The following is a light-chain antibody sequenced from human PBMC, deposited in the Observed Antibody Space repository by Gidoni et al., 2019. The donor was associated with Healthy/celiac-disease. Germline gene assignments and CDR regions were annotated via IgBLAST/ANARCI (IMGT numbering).Light chain of an antibody. CDR2: GAS. Sequence: EIVLPPSPGTLSLSPGERATLSCRASQSVSSSYLAWYQQKPGQAPRLLIYGASSRATGIPDRFNGSGSGTDFTLTISRLEPEDFAVYYCQQYGSSPALTFXGXTKVEIK. J-gene: IGKJ4*01. CDR1: QSVSSSY. CDR3: QQYGSSPALT. V-gene: IGKV3-20*01.